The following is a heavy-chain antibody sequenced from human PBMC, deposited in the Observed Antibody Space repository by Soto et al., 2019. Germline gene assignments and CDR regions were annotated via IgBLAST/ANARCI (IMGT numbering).Heavy chain of an antibody. CDR2: IWYDGSNK. J-gene: IGHJ3*02. CDR1: GFTFSRYA. V-gene: IGHV3-30*04. CDR3: ARRDYDILTGYYMFDAFDI. Sequence: PGGSLRLSCAASGFTFSRYAMHWVRQAPGKGLEWVAVIWYDGSNKYYADSVKGRFTISRDNSKNTLYLQMNSLRAEDTAVYYCARRDYDILTGYYMFDAFDIWGQGTMVTVSS. D-gene: IGHD3-9*01.